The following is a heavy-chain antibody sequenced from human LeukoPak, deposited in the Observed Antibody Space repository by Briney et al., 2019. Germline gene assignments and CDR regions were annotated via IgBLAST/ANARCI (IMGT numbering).Heavy chain of an antibody. Sequence: GGSLRLSCAASGFTFSIYSMNWVRQAPGRGLEWVSSISSSSSYIYYADSVKGRFTISRDNAKNSLYLQMISLRAEDTAVYYCARESRQWLVMGGVDYWGQGTLVTVSS. CDR1: GFTFSIYS. CDR2: ISSSSSYI. V-gene: IGHV3-21*01. CDR3: ARESRQWLVMGGVDY. J-gene: IGHJ4*02. D-gene: IGHD6-19*01.